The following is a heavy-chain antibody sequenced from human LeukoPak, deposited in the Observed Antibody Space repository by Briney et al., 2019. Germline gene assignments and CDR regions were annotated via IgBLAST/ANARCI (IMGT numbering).Heavy chain of an antibody. Sequence: GASVKVSCKASGYTFTGYYMHWVRQAPGQGLEWMGRINPNSGGTNYAQKFQGRVTMTRDTSISTAYMELSRLRSDDTAVYYCARGNFRRITMVRGNLVLDPWGQGTLVTVSS. CDR1: GYTFTGYY. V-gene: IGHV1-2*06. D-gene: IGHD3-10*01. CDR3: ARGNFRRITMVRGNLVLDP. J-gene: IGHJ5*02. CDR2: INPNSGGT.